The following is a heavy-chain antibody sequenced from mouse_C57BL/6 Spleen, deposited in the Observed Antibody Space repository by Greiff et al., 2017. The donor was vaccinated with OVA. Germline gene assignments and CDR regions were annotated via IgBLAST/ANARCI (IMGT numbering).Heavy chain of an antibody. CDR3: ARRTAQATFAD. V-gene: IGHV1-18*01. CDR1: GYTFTDYN. CDR2: INPNNGGT. D-gene: IGHD3-2*02. J-gene: IGHJ3*01. Sequence: EVQLQQSGPELVKPGASVKISCKASGYTFTDYNMDWVKQSHGKSLEWIGDINPNNGGTIYNQKFKGKATLTVDKSSSTAYMQLRSLTSEDTAVYCWARRTAQATFADWGQGTLVTVSA.